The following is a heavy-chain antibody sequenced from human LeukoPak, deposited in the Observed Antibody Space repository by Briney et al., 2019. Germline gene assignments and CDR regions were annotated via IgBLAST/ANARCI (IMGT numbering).Heavy chain of an antibody. J-gene: IGHJ4*02. D-gene: IGHD1-26*01. Sequence: GGSLRLSCAASGFTFSSNPMSWVRQAPGKGLEWVSAISGYTNNTYYADSVKGRFTISRDNSKNTLYLQMNSLRAGDTAVYYCAKDPGPVGAAGYFDYWGQGTLVTVSS. CDR3: AKDPGPVGAAGYFDY. CDR2: ISGYTNNT. CDR1: GFTFSSNP. V-gene: IGHV3-23*01.